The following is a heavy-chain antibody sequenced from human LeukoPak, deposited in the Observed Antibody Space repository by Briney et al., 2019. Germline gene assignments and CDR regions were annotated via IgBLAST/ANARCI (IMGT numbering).Heavy chain of an antibody. J-gene: IGHJ5*02. CDR3: ARGRYQLLWGLGNWFDP. V-gene: IGHV4-61*02. CDR1: GGSISSGSYH. Sequence: SETLSLTYTVSGGSISSGSYHWRGIRQPAGKGLEWIGRIYTSGSTNYNPSLKSRVTISVDTSRNQFSLKLSSVTAADTAVYYCARGRYQLLWGLGNWFDPWGQGALVTVSS. D-gene: IGHD2-2*01. CDR2: IYTSGST.